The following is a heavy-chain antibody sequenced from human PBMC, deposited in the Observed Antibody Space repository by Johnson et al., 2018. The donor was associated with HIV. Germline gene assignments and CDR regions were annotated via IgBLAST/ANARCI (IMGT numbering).Heavy chain of an antibody. CDR3: AIDPREWELRGWDDFDI. V-gene: IGHV3-11*04. D-gene: IGHD1-26*01. CDR1: GFTFTDYY. Sequence: QVQLVESGGGLVKPGGSLRLSCAASGFTFTDYYMNWMRQAPGKGLEWVSHISSSGSTIYYADSVKGRFTISRDNAKKSLYLQMNSRRFDDTAVYYCAIDPREWELRGWDDFDIWGQGTLVTVSS. CDR2: ISSSGSTI. J-gene: IGHJ3*02.